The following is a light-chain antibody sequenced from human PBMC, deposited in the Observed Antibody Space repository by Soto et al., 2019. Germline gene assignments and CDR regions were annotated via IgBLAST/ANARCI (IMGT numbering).Light chain of an antibody. V-gene: IGLV1-44*01. CDR2: SNN. CDR3: EAWDGSLNVVL. J-gene: IGLJ2*01. Sequence: QAVVTQPPSASGTPGQRVTISCSGGNSNIGTNTVNWYQHLPGSAPKLHIYSNNQRPSGVPDRFSGSKSGTSASLAISGLQPDDEADYYCEAWDGSLNVVLFGGGTKVTVL. CDR1: NSNIGTNT.